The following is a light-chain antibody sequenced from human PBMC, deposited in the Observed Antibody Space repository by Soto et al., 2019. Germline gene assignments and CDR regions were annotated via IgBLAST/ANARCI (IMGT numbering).Light chain of an antibody. J-gene: IGLJ2*01. V-gene: IGLV2-14*01. CDR1: SSDVGSYNY. CDR2: EVS. Sequence: QSALTQPASVSGSPGQSITISCTGTSSDVGSYNYVSWYQQYPGKAPKLMIHEVSNRPSGVSDRFSGSKSGNTASLTISGLQAEEEADYYCSSFTSSSTLVVFGGGTKLTVL. CDR3: SSFTSSSTLVV.